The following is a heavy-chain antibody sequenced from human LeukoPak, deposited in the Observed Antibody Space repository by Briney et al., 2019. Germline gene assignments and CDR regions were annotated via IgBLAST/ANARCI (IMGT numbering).Heavy chain of an antibody. Sequence: PSETLSLTCAVYGGSFSGYYWSWIRQPPGNGLEWIGSIHHSGVTYSNPSLRSRLTLSVDMSKNHFSLNLSSVTAADTAVYYCARRDNSFDSWGPGTLVTVSS. CDR3: ARRDNSFDS. V-gene: IGHV4-34*01. CDR2: IHHSGVT. CDR1: GGSFSGYY. J-gene: IGHJ4*02. D-gene: IGHD5-24*01.